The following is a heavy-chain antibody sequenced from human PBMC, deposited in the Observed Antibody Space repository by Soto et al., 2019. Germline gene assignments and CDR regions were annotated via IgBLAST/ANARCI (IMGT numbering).Heavy chain of an antibody. CDR1: GGSVSSGSYY. CDR3: AREGNLGRWLQPLDF. V-gene: IGHV4-61*03. CDR2: IHYNGNT. Sequence: SETLSLTCSVSGGSVSSGSYYWSWIRQPPGKGMECIGNIHYNGNTKYSPSLKSRVTMSVDTSKNHFSLRLISVTAADTAIYFCAREGNLGRWLQPLDFWGQGTLVTVSS. D-gene: IGHD5-12*01. J-gene: IGHJ4*02.